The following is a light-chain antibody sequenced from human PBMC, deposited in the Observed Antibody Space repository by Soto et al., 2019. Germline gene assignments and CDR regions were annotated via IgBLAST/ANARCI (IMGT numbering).Light chain of an antibody. Sequence: QSALTQPRSVSGSPGQSVTIPCTGTSSDVGGHNYVSWYQQHPGKAPKLMISSVSKRPSGVPDRFPGSKSGNTASLPISGLQAEDEADYYCCSYAGSYTYVFGTGTKLTVL. CDR3: CSYAGSYTYV. J-gene: IGLJ1*01. CDR1: SSDVGGHNY. CDR2: SVS. V-gene: IGLV2-11*01.